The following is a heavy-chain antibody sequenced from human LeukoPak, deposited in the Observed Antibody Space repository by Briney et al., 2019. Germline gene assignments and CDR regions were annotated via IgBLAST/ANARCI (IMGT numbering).Heavy chain of an antibody. CDR3: AREVGATTSNWFDP. CDR1: VYTFTSYG. J-gene: IGHJ5*02. D-gene: IGHD1-26*01. Sequence: ASVRVSCKASVYTFTSYGISWVRQAPGQGLEWMGWISAYNGNTNYAQKLQGRVTMTTDTSTSTAYMELRSLRSDDTAVYYCAREVGATTSNWFDPWGQGTLVTVSS. CDR2: ISAYNGNT. V-gene: IGHV1-18*01.